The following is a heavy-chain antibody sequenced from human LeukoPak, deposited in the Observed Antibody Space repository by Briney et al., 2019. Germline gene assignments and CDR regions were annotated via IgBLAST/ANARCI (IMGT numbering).Heavy chain of an antibody. CDR1: GGSISSGSYY. D-gene: IGHD2-2*03. Sequence: PSQTLSLTCTVSGGSISSGSYYWSWIRQPAGKGLEWIGRIYTSGSTNYNPSLKSRVTISVDTSKNQFSLKLSSVTAADTAVYYCARDLIGYCSTSSCFGAAFDIWGQGTMVTVSS. J-gene: IGHJ3*02. CDR2: IYTSGST. V-gene: IGHV4-61*02. CDR3: ARDLIGYCSTSSCFGAAFDI.